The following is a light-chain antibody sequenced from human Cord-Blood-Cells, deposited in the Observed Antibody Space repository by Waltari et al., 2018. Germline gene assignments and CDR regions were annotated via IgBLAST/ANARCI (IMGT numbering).Light chain of an antibody. Sequence: EIVMTQSPATLSVSPGERAHLSCRASQSVSSNLAWYQQKPGQAPRLLIYGASTRATGIPARFSGSGSGTDFTLTISCLQSEDFATYYCQQYYSYPWTFGQGTKVEIK. CDR1: QSVSSN. J-gene: IGKJ1*01. CDR2: GAS. CDR3: QQYYSYPWT. V-gene: IGKV3-15*01.